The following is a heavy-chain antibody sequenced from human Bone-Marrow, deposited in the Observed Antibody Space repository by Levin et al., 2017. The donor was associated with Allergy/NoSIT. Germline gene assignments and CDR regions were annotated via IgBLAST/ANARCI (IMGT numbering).Heavy chain of an antibody. CDR1: GGSISSSSYY. D-gene: IGHD3-16*02. V-gene: IGHV4-39*01. J-gene: IGHJ5*02. Sequence: SETLSLTCTVSGGSISSSSYYWGWIRQPPGKGLEWIGSIYYSGSTYYNPSLKSRVTISVDTSKNQFSLKLSSVTAADTAVYYCARHNYDYIWGSYRQRWFDPWGQGTLVTVSS. CDR3: ARHNYDYIWGSYRQRWFDP. CDR2: IYYSGST.